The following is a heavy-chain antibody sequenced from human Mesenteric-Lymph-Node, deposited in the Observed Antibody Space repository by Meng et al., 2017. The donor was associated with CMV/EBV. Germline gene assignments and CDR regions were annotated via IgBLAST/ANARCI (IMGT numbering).Heavy chain of an antibody. J-gene: IGHJ4*02. D-gene: IGHD3-10*01. V-gene: IGHV3-15*01. CDR2: IKRKTEGGTT. CDR3: TSAYGSGDNN. Sequence: SCAASEFTLSNAWMSWVRQAPGKGLEWVGRIKRKTEGGTTDSAEPVKGRFTISRDDSKNTLYLQMNSLKTEDTAVYYCTSAYGSGDNNWGQGTLVTVSS. CDR1: EFTLSNAW.